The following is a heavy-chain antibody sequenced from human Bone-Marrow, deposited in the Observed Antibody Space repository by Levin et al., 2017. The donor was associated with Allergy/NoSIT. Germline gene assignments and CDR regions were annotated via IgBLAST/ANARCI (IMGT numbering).Heavy chain of an antibody. CDR2: IWHDGSNE. Sequence: GGSLRLSCEASGFIFSNFAMHWVRQAPGKGLEWVAVIWHDGSNEYYLDSVKGRFIISRDNFNNTLFLQMNSLRSEDTAVYYCARGIWFGEFPYYYYYGMDVWGQGTTVTVSS. V-gene: IGHV3-33*01. D-gene: IGHD3-10*01. J-gene: IGHJ6*02. CDR3: ARGIWFGEFPYYYYYGMDV. CDR1: GFIFSNFA.